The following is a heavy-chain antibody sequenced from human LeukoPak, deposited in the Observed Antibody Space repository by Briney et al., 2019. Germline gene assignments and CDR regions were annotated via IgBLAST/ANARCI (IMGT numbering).Heavy chain of an antibody. CDR1: GGPISSYY. CDR3: AREGDYEEWRDWFDP. Sequence: SETLSLTCTVSGGPISSYYWSWIRQPPGKGLEWIGYIYYSGSTNYNPSLTSRVTISVDTSKNQFSLKLSSVTAADTAVYYCAREGDYEEWRDWFDPWGQGTLVTVSS. J-gene: IGHJ5*02. D-gene: IGHD4-17*01. V-gene: IGHV4-59*01. CDR2: IYYSGST.